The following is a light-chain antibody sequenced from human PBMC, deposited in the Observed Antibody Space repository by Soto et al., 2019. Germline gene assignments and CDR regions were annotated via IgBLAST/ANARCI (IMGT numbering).Light chain of an antibody. CDR1: QTVSTN. CDR3: QQYNGWPPVIT. V-gene: IGKV3-15*01. J-gene: IGKJ5*01. CDR2: SAF. Sequence: ETVMTQSPAILSVSPGESATLSCRASQTVSTNLAGYQQKPGQAPRLLIYSAFTRVTAIRARFSGSGSRTECNLTISRLQSEDFAVYYCQQYNGWPPVITCGQGTRLEIK.